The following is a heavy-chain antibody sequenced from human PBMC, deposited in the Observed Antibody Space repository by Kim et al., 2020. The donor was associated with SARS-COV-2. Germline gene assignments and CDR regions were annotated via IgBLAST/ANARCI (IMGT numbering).Heavy chain of an antibody. CDR2: INSDGSST. Sequence: GGSLRLSCAASGFTFSSYWMHWVRQAPGKGLVWVSRINSDGSSTSYADSVKGRFTISRDNAKNTLYLQMNSLRAEDTAVYYCAREISGIAAAGTGLADGMDVWGQGTTVTVSS. CDR1: GFTFSSYW. CDR3: AREISGIAAAGTGLADGMDV. D-gene: IGHD6-13*01. V-gene: IGHV3-74*01. J-gene: IGHJ6*02.